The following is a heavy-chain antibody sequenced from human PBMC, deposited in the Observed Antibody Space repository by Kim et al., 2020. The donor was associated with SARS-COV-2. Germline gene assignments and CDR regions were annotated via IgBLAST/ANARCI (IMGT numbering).Heavy chain of an antibody. D-gene: IGHD2-15*01. CDR3: AREWSRDAAPWYWYLDL. Sequence: GGSLRLSCTASGFFSTYDMHWVRQVPGRGLEWVSAIGTGGDTYYADSVKGRFTISRANAENSLYLQMNSLTAGDTAIYYCAREWSRDAAPWYWYLDLWGRGTQVTVSS. V-gene: IGHV3-13*04. CDR2: IGTGGDT. CDR1: GFFSTYD. J-gene: IGHJ2*01.